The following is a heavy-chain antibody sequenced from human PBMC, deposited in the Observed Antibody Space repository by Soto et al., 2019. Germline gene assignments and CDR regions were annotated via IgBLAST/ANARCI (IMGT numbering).Heavy chain of an antibody. D-gene: IGHD3-22*01. J-gene: IGHJ4*02. CDR1: GGTFSSYA. Sequence: SVKVSCKASGGTFSSYAISWVRQAPGQGLEWMGGIIPIFGTANYAQKFQGRVTITADESTSTAYMELSSLRSEDTAVYYCARGHSRGYYDSSGYYPFDYWGQGTLVTVSS. V-gene: IGHV1-69*13. CDR3: ARGHSRGYYDSSGYYPFDY. CDR2: IIPIFGTA.